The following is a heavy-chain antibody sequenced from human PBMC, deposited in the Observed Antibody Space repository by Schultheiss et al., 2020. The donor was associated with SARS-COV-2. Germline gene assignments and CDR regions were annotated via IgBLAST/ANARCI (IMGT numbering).Heavy chain of an antibody. Sequence: ASVKVSCKASGFTFTSYTMHWVRQAPGQRLEWMGWINAGNGNTKYSQKFQGRVTITRDTSASTAYMELSSLRSEDTAVYYCARARSNWNALGWFDPWGQGTLVTVSS. D-gene: IGHD1-20*01. CDR1: GFTFTSYT. CDR3: ARARSNWNALGWFDP. V-gene: IGHV1-3*01. J-gene: IGHJ5*02. CDR2: INAGNGNT.